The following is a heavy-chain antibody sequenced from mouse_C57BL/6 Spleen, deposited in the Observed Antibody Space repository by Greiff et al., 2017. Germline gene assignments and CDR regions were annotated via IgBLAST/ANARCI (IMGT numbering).Heavy chain of an antibody. CDR2: INYDGSST. Sequence: EVMLVESEGGLVQPGSSMKLSCTASGFTFSDYYMAWVRQVPEKGLEWVANINYDGSSTYYLDSLKSRFIISRDNAKNILYLQMSSLKSEDTATYYCARVHYYGSSPAWFAYWGQGTLVTVSA. J-gene: IGHJ3*01. CDR3: ARVHYYGSSPAWFAY. CDR1: GFTFSDYY. V-gene: IGHV5-16*01. D-gene: IGHD1-1*01.